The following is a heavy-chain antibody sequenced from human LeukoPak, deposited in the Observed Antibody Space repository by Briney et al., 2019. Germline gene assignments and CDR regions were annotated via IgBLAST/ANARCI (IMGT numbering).Heavy chain of an antibody. Sequence: ASVKVSCKASGGTFSSYAISWVRQAPGQGLEWMGGIIPIFGTANYAQKFQGRVTITADESTSKAYMELSSLRSEDTAVYYCARAARSLRFLGYCSGGSCYSYYFDYWGQGTLVTVSS. J-gene: IGHJ4*02. D-gene: IGHD2-15*01. CDR2: IIPIFGTA. CDR1: GGTFSSYA. V-gene: IGHV1-69*13. CDR3: ARAARSLRFLGYCSGGSCYSYYFDY.